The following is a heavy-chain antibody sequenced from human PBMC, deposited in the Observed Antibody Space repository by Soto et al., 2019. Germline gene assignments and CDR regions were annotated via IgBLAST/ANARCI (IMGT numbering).Heavy chain of an antibody. CDR3: ASHNCSSTSCYKALDP. D-gene: IGHD2-2*02. CDR1: GYTFTGYY. J-gene: IGHJ5*02. Sequence: ASVKVSCKASGYTFTGYYMHWVRQAPGQGLEWMGWINPNSGGTNYAQKFRGRVTMTRDTSISTAYMELSRLRSDDTAVYYCASHNCSSTSCYKALDPWGQGTLVTVSS. CDR2: INPNSGGT. V-gene: IGHV1-2*02.